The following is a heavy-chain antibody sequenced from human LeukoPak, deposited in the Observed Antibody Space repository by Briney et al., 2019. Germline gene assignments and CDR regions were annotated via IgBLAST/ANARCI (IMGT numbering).Heavy chain of an antibody. CDR2: ISSSSSYI. V-gene: IGHV3-21*01. J-gene: IGHJ4*02. Sequence: GGSLRLSCAASGFIFSSYSMNWVRQAPGKGLEWVSSISSSSSYIYYADSVKGRFTISRDNAKSSLYLQMNSLRAEDTAMYYCARDVSSKSFDYWGQGTLVTVSS. D-gene: IGHD2-2*01. CDR3: ARDVSSKSFDY. CDR1: GFIFSSYS.